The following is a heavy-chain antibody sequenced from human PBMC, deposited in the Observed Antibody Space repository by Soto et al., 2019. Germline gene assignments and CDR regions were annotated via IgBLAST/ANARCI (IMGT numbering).Heavy chain of an antibody. J-gene: IGHJ1*01. D-gene: IGHD3-22*01. CDR1: GFTFATYA. V-gene: IGHV3-23*01. CDR2: ITGSGDTT. Sequence: PGGSLRLSCEASGFTFATYAMSWVLQAPWKGLEWVSTITGSGDTTYYADSVRGRFTISRDNSKNTMYLQMNSLRAEDTAVYYCAKEMIDVRNKEFFQHWGPGTRVNVSS. CDR3: AKEMIDVRNKEFFQH.